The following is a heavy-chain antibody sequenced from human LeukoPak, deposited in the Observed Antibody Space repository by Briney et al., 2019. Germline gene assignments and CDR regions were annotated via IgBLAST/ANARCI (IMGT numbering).Heavy chain of an antibody. CDR1: GGSVSSGSYY. J-gene: IGHJ6*02. CDR2: IYYSGST. CDR3: ARGLLWFGALYYGMDV. V-gene: IGHV4-61*01. D-gene: IGHD3-10*01. Sequence: YPSETLSLTCTVSGGSVSSGSYYWRWIRQPPGKGLEWIGYIYYSGSTNYNPSLKSRVTISVDTSKNQFSLKLSSVTAADTAVYYCARGLLWFGALYYGMDVWGQGTTVTVSS.